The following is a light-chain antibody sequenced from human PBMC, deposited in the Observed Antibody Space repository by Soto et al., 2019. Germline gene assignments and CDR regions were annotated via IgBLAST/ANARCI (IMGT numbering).Light chain of an antibody. CDR3: QEYTTDSRT. J-gene: IGKJ1*01. Sequence: DIQMTQSPSTLSAYVGERVTITCRASQSISSWLAWYQQKPGKAPKVLIYDASTLQSGVPSRFSGGGSGTEFTLTITSLQPDDFATYYCQEYTTDSRTFGQGTKVEVK. CDR2: DAS. CDR1: QSISSW. V-gene: IGKV1-5*01.